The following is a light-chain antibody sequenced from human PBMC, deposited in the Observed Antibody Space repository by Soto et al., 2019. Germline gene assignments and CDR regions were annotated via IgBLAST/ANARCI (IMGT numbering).Light chain of an antibody. CDR2: DAS. J-gene: IGKJ1*01. Sequence: EIVLTQTPATLSFSPGEGATLSCRASQSVSSYLAWCQQKPGQAPRLLIYDASNRATGIPARFSGSGSGTDFTLTISSLEPEDFAVYYCQQRSNWPTFGQGTKVDIK. V-gene: IGKV3-11*01. CDR1: QSVSSY. CDR3: QQRSNWPT.